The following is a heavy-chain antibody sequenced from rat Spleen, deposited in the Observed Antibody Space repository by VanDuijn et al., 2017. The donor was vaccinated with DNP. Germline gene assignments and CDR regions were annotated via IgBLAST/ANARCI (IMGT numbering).Heavy chain of an antibody. CDR3: ARAGITSMDA. CDR2: INMGSGGT. Sequence: QVQLQQSGGELAKPGSSVKISCKASGYTFTSYYIGWIKQTTGQGLEFIGYINMGSGGTNYNEKFKGKATLTVGKSSSTAFMQLSSLTPDDSAVYYCARAGITSMDAWGQGTSVTVSS. V-gene: IGHV1-43*01. J-gene: IGHJ4*01. CDR1: GYTFTSYY. D-gene: IGHD1-4*01.